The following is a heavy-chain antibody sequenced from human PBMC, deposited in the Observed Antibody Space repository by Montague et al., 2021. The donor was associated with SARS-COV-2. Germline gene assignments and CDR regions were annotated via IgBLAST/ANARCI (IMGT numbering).Heavy chain of an antibody. CDR3: ARSPRGSGIGWLDY. D-gene: IGHD6-19*01. CDR1: GGSFSGYY. CDR2: INHSGST. J-gene: IGHJ4*02. V-gene: IGHV4-34*01. Sequence: SETLSLTCTVYGGSFSGYYCTWIRQPPAQGLEWIGEINHSGSTNSNPSLTSRVTIAVDTSKNQFSLKLRSVTAADTAVYYCARSPRGSGIGWLDYWGQGTLVTVSS.